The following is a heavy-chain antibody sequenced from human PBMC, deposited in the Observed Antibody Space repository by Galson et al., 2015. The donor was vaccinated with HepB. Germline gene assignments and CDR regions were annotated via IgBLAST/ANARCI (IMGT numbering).Heavy chain of an antibody. J-gene: IGHJ4*02. V-gene: IGHV3-23*01. CDR3: AKAQLQDSYFDY. Sequence: SLRLSCAASGLTFSSSVMSWVRRAPGKGLEWVSTIGVGTYYTDSVKGRFTISRDNSKNTLYLQMNSLRAEDTAVYYCAKAQLQDSYFDYWGQGTLVTVSS. CDR2: IGVGT. CDR1: GLTFSSSV. D-gene: IGHD1-26*01.